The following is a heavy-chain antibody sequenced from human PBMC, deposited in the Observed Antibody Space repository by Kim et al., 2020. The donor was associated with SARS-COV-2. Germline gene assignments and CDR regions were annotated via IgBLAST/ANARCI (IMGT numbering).Heavy chain of an antibody. V-gene: IGHV3-9*01. CDR2: ISWNSGSI. CDR1: GFTFDDYA. Sequence: GGSLRLSCAASGFTFDDYAMHWVRQAPGKGLEWVSGISWNSGSIGYADSVKGRFTISRDNAKNSLYLQMNSLRAEDTALYYCAKGTDGYCSGGSCYGDY. CDR3: AKGTDGYCSGGSCYGDY. D-gene: IGHD2-15*01. J-gene: IGHJ4*01.